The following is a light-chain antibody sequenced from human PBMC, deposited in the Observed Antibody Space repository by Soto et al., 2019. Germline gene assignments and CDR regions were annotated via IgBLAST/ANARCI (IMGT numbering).Light chain of an antibody. CDR1: QSIDTS. CDR2: RAS. Sequence: DIQMTQSPSTLSASVGDRVTVTCRASQSIDTSLAWYQQKPGEALRLLIFRASTLEGGVPSRFSGGGSGTKFTLTISSLQADDFATYYCQHYQSFAGMFGQGTKVEIK. V-gene: IGKV1-5*03. J-gene: IGKJ1*01. CDR3: QHYQSFAGM.